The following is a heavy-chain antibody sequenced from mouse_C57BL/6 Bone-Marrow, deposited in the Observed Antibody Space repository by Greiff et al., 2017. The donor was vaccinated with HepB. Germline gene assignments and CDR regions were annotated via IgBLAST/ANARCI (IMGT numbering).Heavy chain of an antibody. Sequence: VQLQESAPGLVAPSQSLSITCTVSGFSLTSYGVDWVRQSPGKGLEWLGVIWGVGSTNYNSALKSRLSISKDNSKSQVFLKMNSLQTDDTAMYYCASGLGLGAMDYWGQGTSVTVSS. V-gene: IGHV2-6*01. CDR3: ASGLGLGAMDY. CDR1: GFSLTSYG. CDR2: IWGVGST. D-gene: IGHD4-1*01. J-gene: IGHJ4*01.